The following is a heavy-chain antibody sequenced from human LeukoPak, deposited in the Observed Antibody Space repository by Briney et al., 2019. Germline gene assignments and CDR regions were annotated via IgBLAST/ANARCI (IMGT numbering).Heavy chain of an antibody. CDR2: ISRSGDTL. D-gene: IGHD2-15*01. CDR1: GFPFGDYY. J-gene: IGHJ6*02. V-gene: IGHV3-11*01. Sequence: GGSLRLSWAASGFPFGDYYMTWTRQAPGKGLEWISYISRSGDTLYYADSVEGRFTISRDNAKNSLFLQMNSLRADDTAVYYCAREVVIFPDYYYYGMDVWGQGTTVTVSS. CDR3: AREVVIFPDYYYYGMDV.